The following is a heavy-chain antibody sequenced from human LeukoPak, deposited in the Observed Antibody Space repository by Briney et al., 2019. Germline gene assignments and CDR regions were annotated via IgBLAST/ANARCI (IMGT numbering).Heavy chain of an antibody. J-gene: IGHJ4*02. CDR2: ISYDGSNK. Sequence: PGGSLRLSCAASGFTFSSYVMHWVRQAPGKGLEWVATISYDGSNKSYADSVKGRFTISRDNSKNTLYLQMNSLRAEDTAVYYCAKLSAYCGGDCYWAHFDYWGQGTLVTVSS. CDR1: GFTFSSYV. V-gene: IGHV3-30-3*02. CDR3: AKLSAYCGGDCYWAHFDY. D-gene: IGHD2-21*02.